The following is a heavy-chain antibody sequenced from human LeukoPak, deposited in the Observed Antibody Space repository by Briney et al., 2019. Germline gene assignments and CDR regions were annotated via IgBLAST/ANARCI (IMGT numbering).Heavy chain of an antibody. V-gene: IGHV1-69*08. CDR2: ITPIIDSA. J-gene: IGHJ5*02. D-gene: IGHD1-26*01. Sequence: ASVKVSCKASGGTLNSHTFSWVRQAPGQGLEWMGRITPIIDSAKYAQNFQDRISITADKSTTTVYMELGSLRSEDTAVYFCARVNLRGSQYNWFDPWGQGTLVTVSS. CDR3: ARVNLRGSQYNWFDP. CDR1: GGTLNSHT.